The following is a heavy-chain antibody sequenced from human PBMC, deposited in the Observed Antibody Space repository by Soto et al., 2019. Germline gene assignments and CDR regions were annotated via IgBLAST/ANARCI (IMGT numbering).Heavy chain of an antibody. Sequence: PGESLKISCKGSGYKFTSYWIGWVRQMPGKGLEWMGIIYPGDSDTRYSPSFQGQVTISADKSINTAYLQWNSLKASDTAMYYSARHDPAMVPRFEYRGQGTLVTVSS. D-gene: IGHD5-18*01. CDR2: IYPGDSDT. CDR3: ARHDPAMVPRFEY. CDR1: GYKFTSYW. V-gene: IGHV5-51*01. J-gene: IGHJ4*02.